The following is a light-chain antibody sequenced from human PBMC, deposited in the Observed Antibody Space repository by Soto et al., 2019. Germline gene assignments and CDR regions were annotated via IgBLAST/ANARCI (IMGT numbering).Light chain of an antibody. V-gene: IGLV2-14*01. CDR2: EVR. J-gene: IGLJ3*02. CDR1: SSDVGGYNY. CDR3: TSYASSSTWV. Sequence: QYALTQPASVSGSPGQSITISCTGTSSDVGGYNYVSWYQQHPGKAPKVMIYEVRNRPSGVSNRFSGSKSGNTASLTISGLQAEDEADYYCTSYASSSTWVFGGGTKLTVL.